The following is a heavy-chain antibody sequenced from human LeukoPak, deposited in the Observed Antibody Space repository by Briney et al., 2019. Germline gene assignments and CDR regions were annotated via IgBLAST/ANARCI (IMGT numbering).Heavy chain of an antibody. CDR1: GFTFNSHW. J-gene: IGHJ4*02. Sequence: QPGGSLRLSCAASGFTFNSHWMHWVRQVPGKRLGWVSRIKSDESEINYADFVKGRFTISRDNAKNTLYLQMNSLRAEDTAVYFCARGHVPGSDRHWDYWGQGTLVTVSA. CDR2: IKSDESEI. V-gene: IGHV3-74*01. CDR3: ARGHVPGSDRHWDY. D-gene: IGHD3-10*01.